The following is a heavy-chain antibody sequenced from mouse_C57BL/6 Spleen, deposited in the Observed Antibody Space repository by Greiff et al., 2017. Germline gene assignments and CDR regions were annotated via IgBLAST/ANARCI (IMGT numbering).Heavy chain of an antibody. V-gene: IGHV1-82*01. CDR1: GYAFSSSW. CDR3: ARTRSTMVTLDY. J-gene: IGHJ2*01. CDR2: IYPGDGDT. Sequence: QVQLQQSGPELVKPGASVKISCKASGYAFSSSWMNWVKQRPGKGLEWIGRIYPGDGDTNYNGKFKGKATLTADKSSSTAYMQLSSLTSEDSAVYFCARTRSTMVTLDYWGQGTTLTVSS. D-gene: IGHD2-2*01.